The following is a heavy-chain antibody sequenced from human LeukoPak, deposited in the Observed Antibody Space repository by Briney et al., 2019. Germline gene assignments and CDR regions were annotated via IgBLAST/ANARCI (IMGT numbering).Heavy chain of an antibody. D-gene: IGHD2-2*01. Sequence: SETLSLTCTVSGGAVSSSSDYWGWIRQPPGKGLEWIGSIYYSGSTYYNPSLKSRVTISVDTSKNQFSLNLSSVTAADTAVYYCASMVVPAAMNYFDYWGQGTLVTVSS. V-gene: IGHV4-39*01. CDR2: IYYSGST. CDR1: GGAVSSSSDY. J-gene: IGHJ4*02. CDR3: ASMVVPAAMNYFDY.